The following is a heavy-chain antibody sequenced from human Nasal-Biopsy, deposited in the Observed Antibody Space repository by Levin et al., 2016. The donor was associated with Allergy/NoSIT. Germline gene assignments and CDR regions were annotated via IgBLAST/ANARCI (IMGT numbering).Heavy chain of an antibody. D-gene: IGHD3-10*01. J-gene: IGHJ6*02. CDR3: ARGNVVWFGETGMDV. V-gene: IGHV4-31*03. CDR2: IYHSGRT. Sequence: SETLSLTCSVSGGSIGSGDHYWSWIRHHPGKGLEWIGNIYHSGRTYYSPSLRSRVNISVDTSKNQASLKLSSVTAADTAVYYCARGNVVWFGETGMDVWGQGTTVTVSS. CDR1: GGSIGSGDHY.